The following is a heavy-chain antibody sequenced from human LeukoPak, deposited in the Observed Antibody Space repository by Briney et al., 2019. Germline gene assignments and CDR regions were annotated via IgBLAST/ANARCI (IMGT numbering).Heavy chain of an antibody. CDR2: ISAYNGNT. Sequence: ASVKVSCTASGYTFTSYGISWVRQAPGQGLEWMGWISAYNGNTNYAQKLQGRVTMTTDTSTSTAYMELRSLRSDDTAVYYCARGSFGYCSSTSCYPVDYWGQGTLVTVSS. CDR1: GYTFTSYG. V-gene: IGHV1-18*01. J-gene: IGHJ4*02. D-gene: IGHD2-2*01. CDR3: ARGSFGYCSSTSCYPVDY.